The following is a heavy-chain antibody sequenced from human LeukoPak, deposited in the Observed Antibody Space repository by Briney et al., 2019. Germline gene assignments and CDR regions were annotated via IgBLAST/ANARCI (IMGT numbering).Heavy chain of an antibody. CDR1: GGSFSGYY. CDR3: ASVDIVATTFDY. D-gene: IGHD5-12*01. CDR2: INHSGST. V-gene: IGHV4-34*01. J-gene: IGHJ4*02. Sequence: SETLSLTCAVYGGSFSGYYWSWIRQPPGKGLEWIGEINHSGSTNYNPSLKSRVTISVDTSKNQFSLKLSSVTAADTAVYYCASVDIVATTFDYWGQGTLVTVSS.